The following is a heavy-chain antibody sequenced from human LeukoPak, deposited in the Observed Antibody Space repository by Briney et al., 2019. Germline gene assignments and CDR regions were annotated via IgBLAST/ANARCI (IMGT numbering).Heavy chain of an antibody. V-gene: IGHV4-61*02. D-gene: IGHD5-18*01. CDR2: IYTSGST. CDR1: GGSISSGSYY. Sequence: PSQTLSLTCTVSGGSISSGSYYWRWIRQPAGKGLEWIGCIYTSGSTNYNPSLKSRVTISVDTSKNQFSLKLSSVTAADTAVYYCAGGRGYSYNYFDYWGQGTLVTVSS. J-gene: IGHJ4*02. CDR3: AGGRGYSYNYFDY.